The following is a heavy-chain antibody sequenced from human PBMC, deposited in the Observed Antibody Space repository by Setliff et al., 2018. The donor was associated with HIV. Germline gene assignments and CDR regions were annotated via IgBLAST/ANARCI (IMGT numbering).Heavy chain of an antibody. CDR1: GYTFSDYG. J-gene: IGHJ4*02. V-gene: IGHV1-18*01. CDR2: ISRYSGNT. Sequence: GASVKVSCKAAGYTFSDYGIAWVRQAPGQGLEWMGWISRYSGNTLYAQKFQGRVTMTTDTSTSTAYMELRSLRFDDTAVYYCARDARKETHFDSWGQGMWVTVSS. CDR3: ARDARKETHFDS. D-gene: IGHD3-9*01.